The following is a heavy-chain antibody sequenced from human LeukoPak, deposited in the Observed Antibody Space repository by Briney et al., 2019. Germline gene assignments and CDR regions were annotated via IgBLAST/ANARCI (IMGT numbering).Heavy chain of an antibody. V-gene: IGHV3-7*01. CDR2: IKQDGSEK. Sequence: GGSLRLSCAASGFTFSSYWMSWVRQAPGKGLEWVANIKQDGSEKYYVDSVKGRFTISRDNAKNSLYLQMNSLRAEDTAVYYCARDLTTVVTGASDYWGQGTLVTVSS. CDR3: ARDLTTVVTGASDY. J-gene: IGHJ4*02. D-gene: IGHD4-23*01. CDR1: GFTFSSYW.